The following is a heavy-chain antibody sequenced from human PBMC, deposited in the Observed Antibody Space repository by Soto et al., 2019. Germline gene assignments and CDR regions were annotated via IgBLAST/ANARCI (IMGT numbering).Heavy chain of an antibody. CDR3: ARAADGYNYNWFDP. CDR2: IIPIFGIP. Sequence: QVQLVQSGAEVKKPGSSVKVSCKASGGTFNNYAISWVRQAPGQGLEWMAGIIPIFGIPNYAQKFQGRLTISADKSTSTAYMELVRLTSEDTAVYYCARAADGYNYNWFDPWGQGTLVIVSS. CDR1: GGTFNNYA. D-gene: IGHD5-12*01. V-gene: IGHV1-69*17. J-gene: IGHJ5*02.